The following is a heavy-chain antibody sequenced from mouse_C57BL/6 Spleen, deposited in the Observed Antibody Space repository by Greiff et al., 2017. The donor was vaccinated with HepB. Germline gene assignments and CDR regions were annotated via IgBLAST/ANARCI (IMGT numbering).Heavy chain of an antibody. J-gene: IGHJ3*01. D-gene: IGHD2-1*01. Sequence: DVKLQESGPELVKPGASVKIPCKASGYTFTDYNMDWVKQSHGKSLEWIGDINPNNGGTIYNQKFKGKATLTVDKSSSTAYMELRSLTSEDTAVYYCARSGGNYVPGFAYWGQGTLVTVSA. V-gene: IGHV1-18*01. CDR1: GYTFTDYN. CDR3: ARSGGNYVPGFAY. CDR2: INPNNGGT.